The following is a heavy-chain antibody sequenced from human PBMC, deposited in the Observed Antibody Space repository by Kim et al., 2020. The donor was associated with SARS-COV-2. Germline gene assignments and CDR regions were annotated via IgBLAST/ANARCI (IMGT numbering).Heavy chain of an antibody. V-gene: IGHV3-48*04. J-gene: IGHJ4*02. Sequence: GGSLRLSCAASGFTFSSYSMNWVRQAPGKGLEWVSYISSSSSTIYYADSVKGRFTISRDNAKNSLYLQMNSLRAEDTAVYYCARAQKYYYDSSGYYDYWGQGTLVTVSS. CDR2: ISSSSSTI. D-gene: IGHD3-22*01. CDR1: GFTFSSYS. CDR3: ARAQKYYYDSSGYYDY.